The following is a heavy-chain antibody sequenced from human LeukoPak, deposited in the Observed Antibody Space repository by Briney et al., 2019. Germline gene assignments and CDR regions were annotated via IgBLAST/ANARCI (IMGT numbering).Heavy chain of an antibody. J-gene: IGHJ4*02. CDR2: IGSTGSVR. CDR1: KFTFSSYE. Sequence: PGGSLRLSCEGSKFTFSSYEMSRVRQAPGKGLEWISYIGSTGSVRYYADSVKGRFTISRDDAKNSLYLQMNSLRAEDTGVYYCTVIPLGWGQGTPVTVSS. V-gene: IGHV3-48*03. CDR3: TVIPLG. D-gene: IGHD4-17*01.